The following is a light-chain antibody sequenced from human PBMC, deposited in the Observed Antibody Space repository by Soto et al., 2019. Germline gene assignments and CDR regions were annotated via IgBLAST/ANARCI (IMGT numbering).Light chain of an antibody. CDR2: GAS. J-gene: IGKJ1*01. CDR3: QQYNNWPPGTWT. Sequence: EIVMTQSPATLSVSPGERATLSCRASQSVSSSLAWYQQKPGQAPRLLIHGASTRATGFPGRFSGSGSGTEFTITISSLQSEDIAVYYCQQYNNWPPGTWTFGQGTKVEIK. CDR1: QSVSSS. V-gene: IGKV3-15*01.